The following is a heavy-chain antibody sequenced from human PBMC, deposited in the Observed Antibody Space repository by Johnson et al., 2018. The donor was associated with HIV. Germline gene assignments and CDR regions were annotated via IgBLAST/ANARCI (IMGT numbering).Heavy chain of an antibody. V-gene: IGHV3-33*06. CDR3: AKDRTNWGYDAFDV. CDR2: VWYDGSNK. CDR1: GFTFSSYA. Sequence: QVQLVESGGGVVQPGRSLRLSCAASGFTFSSYAMHWVRQAPGKGLEWVAVVWYDGSNKYYADSVKGRLTIFRDNSENTLYLQMNRLRAEDTAVYFCAKDRTNWGYDAFDVWGQGTTVTVSS. D-gene: IGHD7-27*01. J-gene: IGHJ3*01.